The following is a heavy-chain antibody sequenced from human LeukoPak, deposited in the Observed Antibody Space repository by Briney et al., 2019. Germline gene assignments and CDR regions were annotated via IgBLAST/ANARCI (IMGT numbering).Heavy chain of an antibody. V-gene: IGHV4-39*07. D-gene: IGHD5-12*01. CDR1: GGSISSSSYY. CDR2: IYYSGST. Sequence: SETLSLTCTVSGGSISSSSYYWGWIRQPPGKGLEGIGSIYYSGSTYYNLSLKSRVTISVDTSKNQFSLKLSSVTAADTAVYYCGRRARATMFDYWGQGTLVTVSA. J-gene: IGHJ4*02. CDR3: GRRARATMFDY.